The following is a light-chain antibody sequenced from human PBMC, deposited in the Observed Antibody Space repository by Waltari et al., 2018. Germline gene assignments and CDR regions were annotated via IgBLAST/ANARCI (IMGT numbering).Light chain of an antibody. V-gene: IGKV3-15*01. CDR1: QGVSSN. Sequence: EIVMTQSPATLSVSPGERATLSCRASQGVSSNLAWYQQKPGQAPRLLIYGASTRATGIPARFSGSESETEVTLTISSLQSEDVAVYYCQQYNNWPRTFGQGTKVEIK. J-gene: IGKJ1*01. CDR3: QQYNNWPRT. CDR2: GAS.